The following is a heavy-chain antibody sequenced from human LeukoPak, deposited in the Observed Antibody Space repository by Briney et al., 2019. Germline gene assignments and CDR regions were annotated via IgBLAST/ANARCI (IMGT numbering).Heavy chain of an antibody. D-gene: IGHD4-17*01. V-gene: IGHV4-34*01. J-gene: IGHJ4*02. Sequence: PSETLSLTCAVYGGSFSGYYWSWIRQPPGKGLEWIGEINHSGSTNYNPSLKSRVTISVDTSKNQFSLKLSSVTAADTAVYYCARGAGDYGDYGHYWGQGTLVTVSS. CDR1: GGSFSGYY. CDR3: ARGAGDYGDYGHY. CDR2: INHSGST.